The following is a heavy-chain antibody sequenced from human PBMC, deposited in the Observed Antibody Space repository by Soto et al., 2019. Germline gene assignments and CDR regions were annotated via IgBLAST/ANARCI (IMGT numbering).Heavy chain of an antibody. CDR2: ISYSGST. V-gene: IGHV4-59*01. CDR1: GGSISSYY. D-gene: IGHD6-13*01. CDR3: ARVGYSSSGYFGDDAFDI. J-gene: IGHJ3*02. Sequence: QLQLQESAPGLVKTSETLSLTCTVSGGSISSYYWRWIRQPPGKRLEWIGYISYSGSTNYNPSLKSRVTMTVDTSKNQCSLRMSSGTAADTAVYYCARVGYSSSGYFGDDAFDIWGQGTMVTVSS.